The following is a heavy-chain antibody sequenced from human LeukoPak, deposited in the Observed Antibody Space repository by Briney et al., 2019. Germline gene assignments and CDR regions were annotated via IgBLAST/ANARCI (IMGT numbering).Heavy chain of an antibody. J-gene: IGHJ3*02. V-gene: IGHV1-69*13. CDR3: ASLLAYCGGDCYPDAFDI. CDR1: GGTFSSYA. Sequence: SVKVSCKASGGTFSSYAISWERQAPGQGLEWMGGIIPIFGTANYAQKFQGRVTITADESTSTAYMELSSLRSEDTAVYYCASLLAYCGGDCYPDAFDIWGQGTMVTVSS. D-gene: IGHD2-21*02. CDR2: IIPIFGTA.